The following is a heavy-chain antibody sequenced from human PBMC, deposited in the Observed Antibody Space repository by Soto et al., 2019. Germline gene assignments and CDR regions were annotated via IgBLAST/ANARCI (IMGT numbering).Heavy chain of an antibody. Sequence: SLRLSCAASGFNFNNAWMNWVRQAPGKGLEWVGRIKGKTDGETIDYAAPVKGRFIISRDNLNGTLFLQMNSLTTEDTAVYYCTTDFNYDYWGQGTLVTVSS. CDR2: IKGKTDGETI. V-gene: IGHV3-15*07. CDR3: TTDFNYDY. CDR1: GFNFNNAW. J-gene: IGHJ4*02.